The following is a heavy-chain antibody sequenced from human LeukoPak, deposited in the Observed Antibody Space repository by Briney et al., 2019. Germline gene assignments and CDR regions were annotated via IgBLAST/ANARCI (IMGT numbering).Heavy chain of an antibody. CDR3: ISMDTAMVGY. D-gene: IGHD5-18*01. CDR2: INPSGGST. V-gene: IGHV1-46*01. J-gene: IGHJ4*02. CDR1: GYTLTELS. Sequence: ASVKVSCKVSGYTLTELSMHWVRQAPGQGLEWMGIINPSGGSTSYAQKFQGRVTMTRDTSTSTVYMELSSLRSEDTAVYYCISMDTAMVGYWGQGTLVTVSS.